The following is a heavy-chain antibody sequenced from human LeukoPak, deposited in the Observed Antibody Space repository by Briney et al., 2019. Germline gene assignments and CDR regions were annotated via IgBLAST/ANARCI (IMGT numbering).Heavy chain of an antibody. D-gene: IGHD2-8*02. V-gene: IGHV3-33*01. J-gene: IGHJ4*02. CDR1: GFTLRSYG. CDR3: ARDTGFLSSMTYQAPFDC. CDR2: IWYAGSNK. Sequence: GDSLRLSWAASGFTLRSYGLHWVRPAPAKGLAWVEVIWYAGSNKYYADSVKGQFTISRDNSKITLYLQMNSLRVEDTAVYYCARDTGFLSSMTYQAPFDCWGQGTLVTVSS.